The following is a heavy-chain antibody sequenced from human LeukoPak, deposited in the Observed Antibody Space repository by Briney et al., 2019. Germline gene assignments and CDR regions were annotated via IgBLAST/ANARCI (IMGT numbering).Heavy chain of an antibody. CDR3: AKDARRITIFGVVNRPNWFDP. V-gene: IGHV3-23*01. J-gene: IGHJ5*02. CDR2: ISGSDGST. CDR1: GFTFSSYA. Sequence: GGSLRLSCAASGFTFSSYAMSWVRQAPGKGLEWVSAISGSDGSTYYADSVKGRFTISRDNSKNTLYLQMNSLRAEDTAVYYCAKDARRITIFGVVNRPNWFDPWGQGTLVTVSS. D-gene: IGHD3-3*01.